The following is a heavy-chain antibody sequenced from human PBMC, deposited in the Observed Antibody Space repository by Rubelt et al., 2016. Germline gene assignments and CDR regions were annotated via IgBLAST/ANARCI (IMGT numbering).Heavy chain of an antibody. CDR3: ARSDSSGYYFVY. CDR2: IYYSGSA. Sequence: QLQESGPGLVNPSETLSLPCNVSGDSVSSYYWSWIRQPPGKGLEWIGSIYYSGSATYKPSLKSRVTISLDTSKNQFFLIMSFVSVADTAMYYSARSDSSGYYFVYWGPGTRVTVSS. J-gene: IGHJ4*02. D-gene: IGHD3-22*01. V-gene: IGHV4-59*02. CDR1: GDSVSSYY.